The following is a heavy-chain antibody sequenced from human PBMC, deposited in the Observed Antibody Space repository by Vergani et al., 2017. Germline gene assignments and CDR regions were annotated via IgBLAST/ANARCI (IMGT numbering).Heavy chain of an antibody. CDR2: IKSKTDGGTT. D-gene: IGHD1-26*01. CDR1: GFTFSNAW. J-gene: IGHJ4*02. V-gene: IGHV3-15*01. CDR3: TTDYTVGATREDY. Sequence: DVQLVESGGGLVKPGGSLRLSCAASGFTFSNAWMSWVRQAPGKGLEWVGRIKSKTDGGTTDYAAPVKGRFTISRDDSKYTLYLQMNSLKTEDTAVYYCTTDYTVGATREDYWGQGTLVTVSS.